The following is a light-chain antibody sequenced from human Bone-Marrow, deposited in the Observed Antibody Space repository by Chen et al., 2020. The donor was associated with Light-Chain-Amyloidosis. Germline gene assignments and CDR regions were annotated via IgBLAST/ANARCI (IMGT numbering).Light chain of an antibody. CDR1: NIGSTS. CDR3: QVWDRSSDRPV. CDR2: DDS. Sequence: SYVLTQPSSVSVAPGQTATIACGGNNIGSTSVHWYQQTPGQAPLLVVYDDSDRSSGIPERLTGSNAGNTATLTISRVEAGDEADYYWQVWDRSSDRPVFGGGTELTVL. J-gene: IGLJ3*02. V-gene: IGLV3-21*02.